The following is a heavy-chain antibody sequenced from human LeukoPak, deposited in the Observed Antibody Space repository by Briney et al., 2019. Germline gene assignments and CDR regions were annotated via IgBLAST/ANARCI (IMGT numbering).Heavy chain of an antibody. J-gene: IGHJ4*02. V-gene: IGHV3-33*01. CDR3: VRGGCRSPSCYDY. CDR1: GFTFSSYG. D-gene: IGHD2-2*01. CDR2: IWYDGSEK. Sequence: PGRSLRLSCAASGFTFSSYGMHWVRQAPGKGLVWLAVIWYDGSEKYYADSVKGRVTISRDNSKNTLCLQMSSLRVEDTALYYCVRGGCRSPSCYDYWGQGTLVTVSS.